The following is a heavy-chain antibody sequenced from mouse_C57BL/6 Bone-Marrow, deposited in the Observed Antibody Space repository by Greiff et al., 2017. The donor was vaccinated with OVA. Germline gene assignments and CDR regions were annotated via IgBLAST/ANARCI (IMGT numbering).Heavy chain of an antibody. CDR1: GFNIKNTY. Sequence: VQLKDSVAELVRPGASVKLSCTASGFNIKNTYMHWVKQRPEQGLEWIGRIDPANGNTKYAPKFQGKATITADTSSNTAYLQLSSLTSEDTAIYYCARPFYYDYDGAMDYWGQGTSVTVSS. CDR3: ARPFYYDYDGAMDY. D-gene: IGHD2-4*01. J-gene: IGHJ4*01. V-gene: IGHV14-3*01. CDR2: IDPANGNT.